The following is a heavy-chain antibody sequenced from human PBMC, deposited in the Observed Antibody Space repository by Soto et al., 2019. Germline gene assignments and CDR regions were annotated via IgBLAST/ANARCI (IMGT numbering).Heavy chain of an antibody. D-gene: IGHD2-15*01. CDR1: GGSISSGGYY. J-gene: IGHJ6*02. CDR3: ARHHFYCTGGSCYLQAYHYYGLDV. V-gene: IGHV4-31*03. CDR2: IYYSGST. Sequence: SETLSLTCTVSGGSISSGGYYWSWIRQHPGKGLEWIGYIYYSGSTYYNPSLKSRVTISVDTSKNQFSLKLSSVTAADTAVYYCARHHFYCTGGSCYLQAYHYYGLDVWGLGTTVTVSS.